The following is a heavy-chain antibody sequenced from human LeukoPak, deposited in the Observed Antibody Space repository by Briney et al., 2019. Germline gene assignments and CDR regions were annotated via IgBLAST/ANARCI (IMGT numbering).Heavy chain of an antibody. CDR1: GGSISTYY. CDR3: ARDYGDYVWGIYGMDV. J-gene: IGHJ6*02. CDR2: IYYSGST. Sequence: SETLSLTCTVSGGSISTYYWNWIRQPPGKGLEWIGYIYYSGSTNYNPSLKSRVTISVDTSKNQLSLKLSSVTAADTAVYYCARDYGDYVWGIYGMDVWGQGTTVTVSS. D-gene: IGHD4-17*01. V-gene: IGHV4-59*01.